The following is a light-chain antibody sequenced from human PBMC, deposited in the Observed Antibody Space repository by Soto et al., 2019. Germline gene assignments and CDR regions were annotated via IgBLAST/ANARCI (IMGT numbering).Light chain of an antibody. V-gene: IGKV1-13*02. Sequence: AIQLTQSPSSLSASVGDRVTITCRASQGINSALSWCHQKPGRAPKLLIHGASSLESGVPSRISGSGSETDFTLTISSLQPEDVATYYCQQFTSFPFTFGGGTTVEIK. CDR2: GAS. CDR3: QQFTSFPFT. J-gene: IGKJ4*02. CDR1: QGINSA.